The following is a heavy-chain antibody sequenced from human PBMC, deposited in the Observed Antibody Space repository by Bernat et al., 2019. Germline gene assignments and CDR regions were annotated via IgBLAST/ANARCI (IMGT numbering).Heavy chain of an antibody. CDR1: GGSIRNYY. Sequence: QVQLQESGPRLVKPSETLSPTCTVSGGSIRNYYWCWIRQPPGKGLEWIGYIHDSGSTNYNPSLKSRVSISVDTSKNQFSLKLSSVTAADTAVYYCARGYNYGYVYFDSWGQGTLVTVSS. V-gene: IGHV4-59*01. J-gene: IGHJ4*02. D-gene: IGHD5-18*01. CDR2: IHDSGST. CDR3: ARGYNYGYVYFDS.